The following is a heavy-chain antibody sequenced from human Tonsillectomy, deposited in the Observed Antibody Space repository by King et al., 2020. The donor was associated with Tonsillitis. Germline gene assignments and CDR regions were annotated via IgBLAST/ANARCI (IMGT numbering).Heavy chain of an antibody. CDR2: INHSGST. V-gene: IGHV4-34*01. Sequence: VQLQQWGAGLLKPSETLSLTCAVYGGSFSGYYWSWIRQPPGKGLEWIGEINHSGSTNYNPSLKSRVTISVDTSKNQFSLKLSSVTAADTAVYYCVHGTHFDYWGQGTLVTVSS. J-gene: IGHJ4*02. CDR1: GGSFSGYY. CDR3: VHGTHFDY.